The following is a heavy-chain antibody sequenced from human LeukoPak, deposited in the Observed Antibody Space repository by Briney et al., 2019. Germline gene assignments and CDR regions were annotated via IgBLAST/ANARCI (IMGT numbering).Heavy chain of an antibody. D-gene: IGHD6-13*01. CDR1: GFTFSDYS. Sequence: PGGSLRLSCAASGFTFSDYSMNWVRQAPGKGLEWVSYISSSSSTIHYADSVKGRFTISRDNAKNSLYLQMNALRAEDTAVYYCARRRYSSSWYFDYWGQGTLVTVSS. CDR2: ISSSSSTI. J-gene: IGHJ4*02. V-gene: IGHV3-48*04. CDR3: ARRRYSSSWYFDY.